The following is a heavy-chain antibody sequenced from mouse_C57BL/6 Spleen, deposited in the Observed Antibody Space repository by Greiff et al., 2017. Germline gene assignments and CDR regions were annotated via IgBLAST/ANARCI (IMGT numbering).Heavy chain of an antibody. CDR1: GYTFTGYW. CDR2: ILPGSGST. CDR3: ASSVGTTVVATNYFDY. Sequence: QVQLQQSGAELMKPGASVKLSCKATGYTFTGYWIAWVKQRPGHGLEWIGEILPGSGSTNYNEKFKGKATFTADTSSNTAYMQLSSLTTEDSAIYYCASSVGTTVVATNYFDYWGQGTTLTVSS. J-gene: IGHJ2*01. V-gene: IGHV1-9*01. D-gene: IGHD1-1*01.